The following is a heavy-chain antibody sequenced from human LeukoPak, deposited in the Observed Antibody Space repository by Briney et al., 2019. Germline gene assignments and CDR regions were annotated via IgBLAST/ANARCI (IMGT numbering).Heavy chain of an antibody. J-gene: IGHJ3*02. CDR1: GFTFIYYA. D-gene: IGHD3-16*01. Sequence: GGSLRLSCAASGFTFIYYAMSWVRQAPGKGLEWVSTISGSGGNTYYADSVKGRFTISRDNSKNALYLQMNSLRAEDTAVYYCAKERDRDFVGGAFDIWGQGTMVTVSS. CDR2: ISGSGGNT. CDR3: AKERDRDFVGGAFDI. V-gene: IGHV3-23*01.